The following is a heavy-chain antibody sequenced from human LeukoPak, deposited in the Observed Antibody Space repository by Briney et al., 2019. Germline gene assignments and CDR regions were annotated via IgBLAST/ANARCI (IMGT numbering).Heavy chain of an antibody. D-gene: IGHD5-12*01. CDR2: ISSSGSV. Sequence: SETLSLTCTVSRGSISGSIRSYYWSWLRQPPGKGLGWIGYISSSGSVNDNPPLRSRVTISVDTSKNQFFLNLSSVSAADTAVYYCARIPLGYSGAYYFDYWGQGTLVTVSP. J-gene: IGHJ4*02. CDR3: ARIPLGYSGAYYFDY. V-gene: IGHV4-4*09. CDR1: RGSISGSIRSYY.